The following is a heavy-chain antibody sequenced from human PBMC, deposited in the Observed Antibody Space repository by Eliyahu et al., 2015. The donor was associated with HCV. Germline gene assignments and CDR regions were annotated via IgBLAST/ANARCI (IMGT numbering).Heavy chain of an antibody. CDR2: IYWDDDK. V-gene: IGHV2-5*02. J-gene: IGHJ4*02. Sequence: QITLKESGPTLVKPTQTLTLTCTFSGFSLSTSGVGVGWIRQPPGKALEWLALIYWDDDKRHSPTPKSRLTITKDTSKNQVVLTMTNMDPVDTATYYCAHCITMVRGVIAPFDYWGQGTLVTVSS. D-gene: IGHD3-10*01. CDR1: GFSLSTSGVG. CDR3: AHCITMVRGVIAPFDY.